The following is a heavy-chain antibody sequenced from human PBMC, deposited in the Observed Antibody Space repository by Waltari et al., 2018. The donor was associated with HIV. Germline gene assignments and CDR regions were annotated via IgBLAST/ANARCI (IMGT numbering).Heavy chain of an antibody. Sequence: EVQLVESGGGLVKPGGSLTLSCAASGLPFNIAWMSWVRQAPGKGLEWVGRIKSESHGWTTDFAAPVKGRFTISRDDSKNTVSLQMNSLKTEDTAVYFCSTMGGFPSFDYWGQGTLVTVSS. CDR2: IKSESHGWTT. J-gene: IGHJ4*02. D-gene: IGHD3-16*01. CDR3: STMGGFPSFDY. V-gene: IGHV3-15*01. CDR1: GLPFNIAW.